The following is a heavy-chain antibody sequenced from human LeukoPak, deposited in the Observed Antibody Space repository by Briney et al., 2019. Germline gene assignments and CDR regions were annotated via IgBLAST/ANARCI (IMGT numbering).Heavy chain of an antibody. CDR3: TTGPTYYYDSSGDLESRFNDY. D-gene: IGHD3-22*01. V-gene: IGHV3-53*01. CDR1: GFTVSSNS. J-gene: IGHJ4*02. CDR2: IYSGTI. Sequence: PGGSLRLSCTVSGFTVSSNSMSWVRQAPGKGLEWVSFIYSGTIHYSDSVKGRFTISRDNSKNTLYLQMNSLKTEDTAVYYCTTGPTYYYDSSGDLESRFNDYWGQGTLVTVSS.